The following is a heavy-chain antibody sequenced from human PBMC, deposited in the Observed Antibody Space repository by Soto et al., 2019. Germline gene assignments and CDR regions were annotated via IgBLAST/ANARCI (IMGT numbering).Heavy chain of an antibody. CDR2: IYYSGST. V-gene: IGHV4-59*01. Sequence: QVQLQESGPGLVKPSETLSLTCTVSGGSISSYYWSWIRQPPGKGLEWIGYIYYSGSTNYNPSLKGRVTISVDTPKNQFSLKLSSGTAADTAVYYCARGGGSGSYFVYYYGMDVWGQGTTVTVSS. CDR1: GGSISSYY. J-gene: IGHJ6*02. D-gene: IGHD3-10*01. CDR3: ARGGGSGSYFVYYYGMDV.